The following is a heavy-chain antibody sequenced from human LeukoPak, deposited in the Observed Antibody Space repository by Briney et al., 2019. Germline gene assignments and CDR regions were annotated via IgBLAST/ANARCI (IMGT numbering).Heavy chain of an antibody. V-gene: IGHV4-59*01. CDR1: GGSISSYY. D-gene: IGHD1-26*01. Sequence: SETLSLTCAVSGGSISSYYWSRIRQPPGKGLEWIGYIYYSGSTNYNPSLKSRVTISVDTSKNQFSLKLSSVTAADTAVYYCAREGRSEPFDYWGQGTLVTVSS. CDR3: AREGRSEPFDY. J-gene: IGHJ4*02. CDR2: IYYSGST.